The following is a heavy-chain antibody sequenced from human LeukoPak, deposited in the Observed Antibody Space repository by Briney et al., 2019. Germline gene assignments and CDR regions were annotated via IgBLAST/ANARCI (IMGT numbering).Heavy chain of an antibody. CDR1: GGSISSYY. J-gene: IGHJ3*02. CDR2: IFNSEIT. V-gene: IGHV4-4*07. CDR3: VRDGGVVVSTAPAVFDI. D-gene: IGHD2-2*01. Sequence: SETLSLTCTVSGGSISSYYWSWIRQPAGEGLEWIGRIFNSEITNYNPSLKSRVTMSVDTSKNQFSLKLTSVTAADTAVYYCVRDGGVVVSTAPAVFDIWGQGTMVTVS.